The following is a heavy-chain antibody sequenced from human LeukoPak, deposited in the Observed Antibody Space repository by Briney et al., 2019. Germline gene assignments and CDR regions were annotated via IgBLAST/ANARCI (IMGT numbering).Heavy chain of an antibody. J-gene: IGHJ3*02. CDR3: AKDLLGGGAFDI. CDR2: ISYDGSYK. Sequence: PGGSLRLSCAASGFTFSDYYMHWVRQAPGKGLEWVAVISYDGSYKYYADSVKGRFTISRDNSKNTLYLQMNSLRAEDTAVYYCAKDLLGGGAFDIWGQGTMVTVSS. V-gene: IGHV3-30*18. D-gene: IGHD3-16*01. CDR1: GFTFSDYY.